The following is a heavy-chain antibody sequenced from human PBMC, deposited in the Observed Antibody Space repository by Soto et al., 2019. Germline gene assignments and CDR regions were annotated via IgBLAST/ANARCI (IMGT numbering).Heavy chain of an antibody. D-gene: IGHD3-16*01. CDR3: ERYRTGGKGFDY. CDR1: GGSVSSGSYY. CDR2: ISYSGST. Sequence: QVQLQESGPGLVKPSETLSLTCTVSGGSVSSGSYYWSWIRQPPGKGLEWIAYISYSGSTNYNSSLKSRVTISKDTAENQFSLKLSSVTAADTAVYYCERYRTGGKGFDYWGQGTLVTVSS. J-gene: IGHJ4*02. V-gene: IGHV4-61*01.